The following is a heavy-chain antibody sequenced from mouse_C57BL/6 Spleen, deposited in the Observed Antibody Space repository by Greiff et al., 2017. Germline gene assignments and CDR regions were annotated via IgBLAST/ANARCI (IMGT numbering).Heavy chain of an antibody. Sequence: QVQLQQSGAELVRPGASVTLSCKASGYTFTDYEMHWVKQTPVHGLEWIGAIDPETGGTAYNQKFKGKAILTADKSSSTAYMELRSLTSEDSAVXYCTRRLGRHWGQGTTLTVSS. J-gene: IGHJ2*01. CDR1: GYTFTDYE. CDR3: TRRLGRH. D-gene: IGHD4-1*01. V-gene: IGHV1-15*01. CDR2: IDPETGGT.